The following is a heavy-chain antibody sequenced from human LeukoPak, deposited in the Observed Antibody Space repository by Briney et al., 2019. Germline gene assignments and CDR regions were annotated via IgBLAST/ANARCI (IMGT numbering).Heavy chain of an antibody. CDR1: GGSISSSSYY. CDR3: ARGGYNSPSFDL. CDR2: IYYSGST. J-gene: IGHJ2*01. Sequence: RTSETLSLTCTVSGGSISSSSYYWGWIRQPPGKGLEWIGSIYYSGSTYYNPSLKSRVTISVDTSKNQFSLRLSSVTAADTAVYYCARGGYNSPSFDLWGRGTLVTVSS. V-gene: IGHV4-39*07. D-gene: IGHD2-15*01.